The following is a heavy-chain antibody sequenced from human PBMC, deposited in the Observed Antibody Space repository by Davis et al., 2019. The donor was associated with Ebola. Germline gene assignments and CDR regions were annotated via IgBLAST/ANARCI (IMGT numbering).Heavy chain of an antibody. CDR3: AKWDGYGDY. D-gene: IGHD5-24*01. Sequence: HSQTLSLTCAISGDSISNNRAAWNWIRQSPSRGLEWLGRTKYKSKWENDYAVSVKSRTTINPDTSKNQFSLQLNSVTPEDTAVYYCAKWDGYGDYWGQGTLVTVSS. J-gene: IGHJ4*02. CDR2: TKYKSKWEN. CDR1: GDSISNNRAA. V-gene: IGHV6-1*01.